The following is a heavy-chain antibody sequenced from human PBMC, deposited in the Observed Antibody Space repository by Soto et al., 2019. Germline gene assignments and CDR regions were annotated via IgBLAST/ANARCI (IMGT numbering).Heavy chain of an antibody. Sequence: PSETLSLTCAVSGYSISRGFYWAWIRQPPGKGLEWIGSISHSGRTYYQASLKSRATISLDTSKNQFSLNLVSVTAADTAVYFCARAPVGGFDFWGQGPLVTVSS. V-gene: IGHV4-38-2*01. CDR2: ISHSGRT. CDR1: GYSISRGFY. J-gene: IGHJ4*02. CDR3: ARAPVGGFDF.